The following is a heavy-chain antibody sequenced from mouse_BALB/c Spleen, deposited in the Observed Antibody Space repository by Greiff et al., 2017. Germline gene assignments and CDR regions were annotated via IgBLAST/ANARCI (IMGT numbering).Heavy chain of an antibody. J-gene: IGHJ2*01. CDR2: INPGSGGT. Sequence: QVQLQQSGAELVRPGTSVKVSCKASGYAFTNYLIEWVKQRPGQGLEWIGVINPGSGGTNYNEKFKGKATLTADKSSSTAYMQLSSLTSDDSAVYFCARDYGNYHYFDYGGQGTTLTVSS. CDR1: GYAFTNYL. V-gene: IGHV1-54*03. D-gene: IGHD2-1*01. CDR3: ARDYGNYHYFDY.